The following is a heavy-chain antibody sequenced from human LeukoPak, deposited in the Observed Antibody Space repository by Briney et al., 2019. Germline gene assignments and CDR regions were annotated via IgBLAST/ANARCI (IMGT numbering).Heavy chain of an antibody. Sequence: SETLSLTCTVSGXSIRSYYWSWIRQPPGKGLEWIGNIHYSGSTKYNPSLKSRVTISVDTSKNQFSLKVSSLTAADTAVYYCARLGALHDAFDVWGQGTLVTVSS. J-gene: IGHJ3*01. D-gene: IGHD3-16*01. CDR3: ARLGALHDAFDV. CDR2: IHYSGST. V-gene: IGHV4-59*12. CDR1: GXSIRSYY.